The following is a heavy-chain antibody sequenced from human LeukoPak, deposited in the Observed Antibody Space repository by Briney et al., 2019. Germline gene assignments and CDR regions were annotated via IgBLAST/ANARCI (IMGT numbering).Heavy chain of an antibody. Sequence: ASVKVSCKASGYTFTSHGISWVRQAPGQGLEWMGWISAYNGNTNYAQKLPGRVTMTTDTSTSTAYMELRSLRSDDTAVYYCAGPDPRGPSGSYYGAFDIWGQGTMVTVSS. V-gene: IGHV1-18*01. J-gene: IGHJ3*02. CDR3: AGPDPRGPSGSYYGAFDI. CDR1: GYTFTSHG. CDR2: ISAYNGNT. D-gene: IGHD1-26*01.